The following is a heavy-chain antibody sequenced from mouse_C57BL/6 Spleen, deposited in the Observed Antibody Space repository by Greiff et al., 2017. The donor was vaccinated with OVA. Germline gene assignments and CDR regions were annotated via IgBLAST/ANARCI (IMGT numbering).Heavy chain of an antibody. V-gene: IGHV3-6*01. CDR1: GYSITSGYY. CDR3: ASGGDFFDY. J-gene: IGHJ2*01. Sequence: EVKLQESGPGLVKPSQSLSLTCSVTGYSITSGYYWNWIRQFPGNKLEWMGYISYDGSNNYNPSLKNRISITRDTSKNQFFLKLNSVTTEDTATYYCASGGDFFDYWGQGTTLTVSS. CDR2: ISYDGSN. D-gene: IGHD3-3*01.